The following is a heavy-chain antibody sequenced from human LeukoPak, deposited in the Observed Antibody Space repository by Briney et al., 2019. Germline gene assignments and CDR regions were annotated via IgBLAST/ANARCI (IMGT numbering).Heavy chain of an antibody. CDR3: ARKFGDGFDI. Sequence: PSETLSLICTVSGGSISTYYWSWIRQPPGKGLEWIGYIYYSGSTKYNPSLKSRVIISVDTSKNQFSLKLNSVTAADTAVYYCARKFGDGFDIWGQGSMVTVSS. V-gene: IGHV4-59*01. J-gene: IGHJ3*02. CDR1: GGSISTYY. CDR2: IYYSGST. D-gene: IGHD3-10*01.